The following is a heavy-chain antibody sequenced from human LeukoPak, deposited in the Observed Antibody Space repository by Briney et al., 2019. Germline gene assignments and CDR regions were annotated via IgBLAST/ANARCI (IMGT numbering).Heavy chain of an antibody. CDR3: ARQDGRALYYFDY. J-gene: IGHJ4*02. CDR2: IYPGDSDT. Sequence: GESLKISCQGSGYSFTTYWIGWVRQMPGKGLESMGMIYPGDSDTTYSPSFQGQVTISADKSISTAYLQWSSLKASDTAMYYCARQDGRALYYFDYWGQGALVTVSS. V-gene: IGHV5-51*01. CDR1: GYSFTTYW. D-gene: IGHD5-24*01.